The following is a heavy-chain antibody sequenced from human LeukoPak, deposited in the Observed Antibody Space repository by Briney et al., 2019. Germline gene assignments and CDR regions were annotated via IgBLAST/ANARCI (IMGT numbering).Heavy chain of an antibody. CDR3: ARQGSVVSHWFDP. V-gene: IGHV4-39*01. CDR1: GGSISSSNYY. D-gene: IGHD3-10*01. Sequence: PSETLSLTCTVSGGSISSSNYYWGWIRQPPVKGLEWIGSIYYTGSTYYNPSLKCRVTISVDTSKNQFSLRLSSVTAADTAVYYCARQGSVVSHWFDPWGQGTLVTVSS. CDR2: IYYTGST. J-gene: IGHJ5*02.